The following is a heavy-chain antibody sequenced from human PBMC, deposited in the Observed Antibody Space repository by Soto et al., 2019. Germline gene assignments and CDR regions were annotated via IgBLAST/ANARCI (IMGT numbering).Heavy chain of an antibody. CDR2: IKTRDEGETT. Sequence: GGSLRLSSGASGFSVSNAWMNRVRQAPGKGLEWVGRIKTRDEGETTNYAAPVKGRFTISRDDSKNTLYLQMNSLKTEDTAVYYCTTGSVEGFWGQGTTVTVSS. CDR3: TTGSVEGF. CDR1: GFSVSNAW. J-gene: IGHJ6*02. V-gene: IGHV3-15*07. D-gene: IGHD2-15*01.